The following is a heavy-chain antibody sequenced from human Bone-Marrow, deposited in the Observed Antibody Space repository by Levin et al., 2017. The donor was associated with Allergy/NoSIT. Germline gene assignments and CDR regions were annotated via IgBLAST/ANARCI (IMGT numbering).Heavy chain of an antibody. V-gene: IGHV3-48*01. CDR2: ISSSSSTI. CDR1: GFTFSSYS. Sequence: GESLKISCAASGFTFSSYSMNWVRQAPGKGLEWVSYISSSSSTIYYADSVKGRFTISRDNAKNSLYLQMNRLRAEDTAVYYCARDGPDYGDYVGFDYWGQGTLVTVSS. J-gene: IGHJ4*02. D-gene: IGHD4-17*01. CDR3: ARDGPDYGDYVGFDY.